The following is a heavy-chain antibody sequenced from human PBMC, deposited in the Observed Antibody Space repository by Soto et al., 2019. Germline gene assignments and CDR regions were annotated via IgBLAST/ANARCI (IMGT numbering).Heavy chain of an antibody. CDR1: GGTFSSYA. CDR3: ARPKRQDSSGYYYFDY. V-gene: IGHV1-69*13. J-gene: IGHJ4*02. CDR2: IIPIFGTA. Sequence: ASVKVSCKASGGTFSSYAINWVRQAPGQGLEWMGGIIPIFGTANYAQKFQGRVTITADESTSTAYMELSSLRSEDTAVYYCARPKRQDSSGYYYFDYWGQGTLVTVSS. D-gene: IGHD3-22*01.